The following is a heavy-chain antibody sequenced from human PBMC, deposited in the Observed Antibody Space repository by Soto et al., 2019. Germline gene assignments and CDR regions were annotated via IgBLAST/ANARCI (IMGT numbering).Heavy chain of an antibody. Sequence: ASVKVSCKASGYTFTSYDINWVRQATGQGLEWMGWISAYNGNTNYAQKLQGRVTMTTDTSTSTAYMELRSLRSDDTAVYYCARVSGTIYFDYWGQGTLVTVSS. V-gene: IGHV1-18*01. J-gene: IGHJ4*02. CDR1: GYTFTSYD. D-gene: IGHD2-8*01. CDR3: ARVSGTIYFDY. CDR2: ISAYNGNT.